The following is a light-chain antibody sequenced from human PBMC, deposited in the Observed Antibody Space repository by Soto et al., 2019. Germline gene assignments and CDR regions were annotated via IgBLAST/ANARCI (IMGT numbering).Light chain of an antibody. CDR2: YDD. Sequence: QSALTQPPSVSEAPRQRVTISCSGSSSNIGNNAVNWYQQLPGKAPKLLIYYDDLLPSGVSDRFSGSKSGTSASLPISGLQSEDEADYYCAAWDDSLYGYVFGTGTKFTVL. V-gene: IGLV1-36*01. CDR1: SSNIGNNA. J-gene: IGLJ1*01. CDR3: AAWDDSLYGYV.